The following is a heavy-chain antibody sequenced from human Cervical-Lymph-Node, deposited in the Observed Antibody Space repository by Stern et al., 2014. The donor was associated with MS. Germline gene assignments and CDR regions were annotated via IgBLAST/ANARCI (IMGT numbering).Heavy chain of an antibody. J-gene: IGHJ6*02. CDR3: ARVEGYSSGWYYYYYGMDV. V-gene: IGHV1-69*06. CDR2: IIPIFGTA. CDR1: GGTFSSYA. D-gene: IGHD6-19*01. Sequence: QVQLVQSVAEVKKPGSSVKVSCKASGGTFSSYAISWVRQAPGQGLEWMGGIIPIFGTANYAQKFQGRVTITADKSTSTAYMELSSLRSEDTAVYYCARVEGYSSGWYYYYYGMDVWGQGTTVTVSS.